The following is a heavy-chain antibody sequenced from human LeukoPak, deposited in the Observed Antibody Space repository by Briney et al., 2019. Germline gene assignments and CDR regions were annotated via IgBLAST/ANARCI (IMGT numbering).Heavy chain of an antibody. CDR2: ISPSSTTI. CDR3: AREGGSSSWLDY. CDR1: GFTFSSYN. V-gene: IGHV3-48*04. D-gene: IGHD6-13*01. J-gene: IGHJ4*02. Sequence: GGSLRLSCAASGFTFSSYNMDWVRQAPGKGLEWISFISPSSTTIYYADSVKGRFTISRDNAKNSLYLQMNSLRAEDTAVYYCAREGGSSSWLDYWGQGTLVTVSS.